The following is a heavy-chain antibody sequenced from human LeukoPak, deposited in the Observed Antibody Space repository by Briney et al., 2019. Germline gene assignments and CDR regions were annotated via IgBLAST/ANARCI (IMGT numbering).Heavy chain of an antibody. V-gene: IGHV2-5*01. D-gene: IGHD4-11*01. CDR2: IYWNDDK. J-gene: IGHJ4*02. CDR1: GFSLNTSGEG. CDR3: AHSLFYSEYPIDY. Sequence: ESGPTLVKPTQTLTLTCTFSGFSLNTSGEGVGWIRQPPGKALEWLALIYWNDDKYYNPSLNNRLTITKDTSKNQVVLASTNLDPVDTATYYCAHSLFYSEYPIDYWGQGTLVTVSS.